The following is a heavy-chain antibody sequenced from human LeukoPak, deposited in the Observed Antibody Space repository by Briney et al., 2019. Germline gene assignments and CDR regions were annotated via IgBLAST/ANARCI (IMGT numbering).Heavy chain of an antibody. D-gene: IGHD3-22*01. CDR3: ARLYYYDSSGLDY. V-gene: IGHV4-30-4*08. Sequence: SQTLSLTCTVSGGSISSGDYYWSWIRQPPGKGQEWIGYIYYSGSTYYNPSLKSRVTISVDTSKNQFSLKLSSVTAADTAVYYCARLYYYDSSGLDYWGQGTLVTVSS. CDR2: IYYSGST. CDR1: GGSISSGDYY. J-gene: IGHJ4*02.